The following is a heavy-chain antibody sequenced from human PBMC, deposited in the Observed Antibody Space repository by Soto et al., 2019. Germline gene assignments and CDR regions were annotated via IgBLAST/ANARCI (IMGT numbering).Heavy chain of an antibody. D-gene: IGHD3-22*01. CDR2: ISGYNGNT. J-gene: IGHJ4*02. Sequence: QVQLVQSGAEVKKPGASVKVSCKASGYTFTIYGISWVRQAPGQGLEWMGWISGYNGNTAYAQNLQDRVTLTTDASTSSVYMELRSLRSDDTAVYYCARVDYYDSSGYYGYWGQGTVITVSS. V-gene: IGHV1-18*04. CDR1: GYTFTIYG. CDR3: ARVDYYDSSGYYGY.